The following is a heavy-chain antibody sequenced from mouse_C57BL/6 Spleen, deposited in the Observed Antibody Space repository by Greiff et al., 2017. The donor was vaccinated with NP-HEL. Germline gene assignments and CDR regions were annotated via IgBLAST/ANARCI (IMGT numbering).Heavy chain of an antibody. CDR1: GYTFTSYW. D-gene: IGHD2-4*01. CDR3: ERYDYDTYAMEY. CDR2: IHPNSGST. V-gene: IGHV1-64*01. J-gene: IGHJ4*01. Sequence: VQLQQSGAELVKPGASVKLSCKASGYTFTSYWMHWVKQRPGQGLEWIGMIHPNSGSTNYNEKFKSKATLTVDTSSSTAYMQLSRLTSEDSAVDYCERYDYDTYAMEYWGKGTSVTVSS.